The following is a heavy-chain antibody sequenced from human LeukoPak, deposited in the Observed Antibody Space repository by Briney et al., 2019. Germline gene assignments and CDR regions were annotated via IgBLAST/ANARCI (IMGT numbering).Heavy chain of an antibody. V-gene: IGHV1-69*04. D-gene: IGHD4-23*01. J-gene: IGHJ4*02. CDR3: ARHYGGLDDY. CDR1: GDTFSSYG. Sequence: GASVKVSCKTSGDTFSSYGISWVRQAPGQGLEWMGRIIPIVGSTNYAEKLQGRVTITADKSTSTVYMELSSLRSEDRAVYYCARHYGGLDDYWGQGTLIIVSS. CDR2: IIPIVGST.